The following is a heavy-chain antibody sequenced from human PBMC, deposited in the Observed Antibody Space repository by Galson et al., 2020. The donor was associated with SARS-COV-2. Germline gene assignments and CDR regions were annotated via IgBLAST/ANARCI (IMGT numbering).Heavy chain of an antibody. Sequence: SETLSLTCAVYGGSFSGYYWTWIRQPPGKGLEWIGEINHSGSSNYNPSLKSRVTMSVDTSKNQFSLKLSSVTAADTAVYYCAAFLVYYYDSSGYYYWGQGTLVTVSS. CDR1: GGSFSGYY. J-gene: IGHJ4*02. V-gene: IGHV4-34*01. D-gene: IGHD3-22*01. CDR2: INHSGSS. CDR3: AAFLVYYYDSSGYYY.